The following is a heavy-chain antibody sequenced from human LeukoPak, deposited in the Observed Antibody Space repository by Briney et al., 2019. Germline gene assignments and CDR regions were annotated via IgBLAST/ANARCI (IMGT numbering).Heavy chain of an antibody. CDR1: GFTFSDYY. V-gene: IGHV3-11*06. CDR3: ARPPYSSSWDPGWFDP. D-gene: IGHD6-13*01. J-gene: IGHJ5*02. CDR2: ISSSSDYT. Sequence: PGGSLRLSCVASGFTFSDYYMSWIRQAPGKGLEWVSYISSSSDYTNYADSVRGRFTISRDNAKNSLYLQMNSLRAEDTAVYYCARPPYSSSWDPGWFDPWGQGTLIAVSS.